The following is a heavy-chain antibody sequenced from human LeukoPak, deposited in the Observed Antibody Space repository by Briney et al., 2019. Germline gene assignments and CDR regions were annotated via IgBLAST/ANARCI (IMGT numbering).Heavy chain of an antibody. CDR2: ISDDGSTK. Sequence: PGGSLRLSCVGSGITFSGFELNWVRQAPGKGLDWVSYISDDGSTKTYGDSVEGRFTISRDNAKNTLSLQMNSLRLEDTGVYYCSRRFRDWGRGILVTASS. CDR1: GITFSGFE. J-gene: IGHJ4*02. CDR3: SRRFRD. V-gene: IGHV3-48*03.